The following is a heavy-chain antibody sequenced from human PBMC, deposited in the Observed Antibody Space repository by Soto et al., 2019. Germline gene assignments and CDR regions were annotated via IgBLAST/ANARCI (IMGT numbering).Heavy chain of an antibody. J-gene: IGHJ4*02. V-gene: IGHV1-18*01. Sequence: QVQLVQSGAEVKKPGASVKVSCKASGYTFTSYGISWVRQAPGQGLEWMGWISAYNGNTNYAQKLQGRVTMTTDTSTSTAYMELRSLRYDDTALYYCARDDRYYYDSSGYLAHLGGGGGYWGQGTLVTVAS. CDR3: ARDDRYYYDSSGYLAHLGGGGGY. CDR1: GYTFTSYG. D-gene: IGHD3-22*01. CDR2: ISAYNGNT.